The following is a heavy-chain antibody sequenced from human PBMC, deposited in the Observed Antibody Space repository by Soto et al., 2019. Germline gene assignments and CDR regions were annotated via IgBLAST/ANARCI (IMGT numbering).Heavy chain of an antibody. J-gene: IGHJ4*02. CDR1: GGSISSYY. V-gene: IGHV4-59*01. CDR3: ARERRDGYKHYFDY. CDR2: IYYSGST. D-gene: IGHD5-12*01. Sequence: QVQLQESGPGLVKPSETLSLMCTVSGGSISSYYWSWIRQPPGKGLEWIGYIYYSGSTNYNPSLKSRVTXPVXTXMNQCSLKLSSVTAADTAVYYCARERRDGYKHYFDYWGQGTLVTVSS.